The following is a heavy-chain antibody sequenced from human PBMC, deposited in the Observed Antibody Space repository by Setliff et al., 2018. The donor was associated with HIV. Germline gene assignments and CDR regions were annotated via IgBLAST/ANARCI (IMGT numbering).Heavy chain of an antibody. J-gene: IGHJ6*03. CDR2: IGCHGGGTI. Sequence: GGSLRLSCAPSGFTFDSYSIIWVRQAPGKGLEWVSSIGCHGGGTIYYADFVWGRVTISRDYAEKSVYLQMNSLRAEDTAVYYSARAGVVEGYYYYYYMDVWGKGTTVTVSS. D-gene: IGHD2-15*01. V-gene: IGHV3-48*01. CDR3: ARAGVVEGYYYYYYMDV. CDR1: GFTFDSYS.